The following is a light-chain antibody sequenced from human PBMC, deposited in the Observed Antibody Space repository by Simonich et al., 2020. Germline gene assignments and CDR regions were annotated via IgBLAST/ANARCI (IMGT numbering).Light chain of an antibody. CDR3: CSYAGSSTWV. CDR2: EGS. Sequence: QSALTQPASASGSPGQSITISCTGTSGDFGGYNYVSWYQQHPGKAPKLMIYEGSKRPVWVSNRFSGAKSGNTASLTISGLQAEDEADYYCCSYAGSSTWVFGGGTKLTVL. CDR1: SGDFGGYNY. J-gene: IGLJ3*02. V-gene: IGLV2-23*01.